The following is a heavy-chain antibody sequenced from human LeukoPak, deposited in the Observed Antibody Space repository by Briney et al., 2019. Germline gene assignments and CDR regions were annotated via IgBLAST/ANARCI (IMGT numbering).Heavy chain of an antibody. CDR1: GGSISSSNW. V-gene: IGHV4-4*02. J-gene: IGHJ5*02. CDR2: IYHSGST. Sequence: SGTLSLTCAVSGGSISSSNWWSWVRQPPGKGLEWIGEIYHSGSTNYNPSLKSRVTISVDKSKNQFSLKLSSVTAADTAVYYCARDQKYYYGSGSYSWFDPWGQGTLVTVSS. CDR3: ARDQKYYYGSGSYSWFDP. D-gene: IGHD3-10*01.